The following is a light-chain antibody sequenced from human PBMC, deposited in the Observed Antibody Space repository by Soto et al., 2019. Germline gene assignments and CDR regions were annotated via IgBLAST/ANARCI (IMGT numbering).Light chain of an antibody. V-gene: IGKV3-20*01. CDR1: QSVDNRD. Sequence: EIVLTQSPGTLSLFPGERVTLSCRASQSVDNRDLAWYQQKPGQAPRLLIYAGSTRATGIADRFSGTGSGTDFSLTISRLEPDDSAVYYCQLRTFGQGTKVEMK. CDR3: QLRT. CDR2: AGS. J-gene: IGKJ1*01.